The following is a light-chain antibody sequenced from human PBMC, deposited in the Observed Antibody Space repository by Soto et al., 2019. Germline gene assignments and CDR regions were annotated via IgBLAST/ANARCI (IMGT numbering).Light chain of an antibody. J-gene: IGKJ1*01. V-gene: IGKV3-15*01. CDR3: QQYNDWPLT. CDR1: QTVRNN. CDR2: GAF. Sequence: EIVLTQSPGTLSLSPGEGATLSCRASQTVRNNYLAWYPQTPGQAPSLLIYGAFTRATGIPARFSGTGSGTEFTLTISSLQSEDFALYYCQQYNDWPLTFGQGTKVDIK.